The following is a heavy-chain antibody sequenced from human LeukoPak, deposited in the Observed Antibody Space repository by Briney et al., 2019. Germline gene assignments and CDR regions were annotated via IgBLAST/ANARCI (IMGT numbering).Heavy chain of an antibody. J-gene: IGHJ4*02. Sequence: SETLSLTCTVSGGSISSYYWSWIRQPPGKGLEWIGYIYYSGSTNYTPSLKSRVTISVDTSKNQFSLKLSSVTAADTAVYYCARAGYSSSWYPDYFDYWGQGTLVTVSS. V-gene: IGHV4-59*01. CDR2: IYYSGST. CDR1: GGSISSYY. CDR3: ARAGYSSSWYPDYFDY. D-gene: IGHD6-13*01.